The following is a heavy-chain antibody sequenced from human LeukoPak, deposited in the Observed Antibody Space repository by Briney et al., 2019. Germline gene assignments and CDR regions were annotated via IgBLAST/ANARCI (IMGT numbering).Heavy chain of an antibody. Sequence: SVKVSCKASGGTFSSYAISWVRQAPGQGLEWMGGIIPIFGTANYAQKFQGRVTITADESTSTAYMELNSLRAEDTAVYYCATHSYGLRNYFDYWGQGTLVTVSS. V-gene: IGHV1-69*01. CDR3: ATHSYGLRNYFDY. CDR2: IIPIFGTA. J-gene: IGHJ4*02. CDR1: GGTFSSYA. D-gene: IGHD3-10*01.